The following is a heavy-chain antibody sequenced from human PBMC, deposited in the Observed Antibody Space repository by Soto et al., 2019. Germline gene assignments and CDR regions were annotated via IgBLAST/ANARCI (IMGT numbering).Heavy chain of an antibody. V-gene: IGHV1-3*01. D-gene: IGHD6-19*01. CDR2: INAGNGNT. CDR1: GYTFTSYA. CDR3: ARDLAGWTDY. J-gene: IGHJ4*02. Sequence: QVQLVQSGAEVKKPGASVKVSCKASGYTFTSYAMQWVRQAPGQRLEWMGWINAGNGNTKYSQKFQGRVTITSDTSASTDYMELSSLRSEDTAVYYCARDLAGWTDYWGQGTLVTVSS.